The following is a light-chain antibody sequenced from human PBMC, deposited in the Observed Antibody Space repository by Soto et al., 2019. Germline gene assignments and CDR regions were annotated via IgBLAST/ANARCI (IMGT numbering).Light chain of an antibody. J-gene: IGLJ2*01. Sequence: QSALTQPPSASGSPGQSVTISCTGTSSDVGGYNYVSWYQQHPGKAPKLIISEVSKRPSGVPDRFSGSKSGNTASLTVAGLQAEDEADYYCRSFAGNNNLVFGGGTKLTVL. CDR3: RSFAGNNNLV. CDR2: EVS. CDR1: SSDVGGYNY. V-gene: IGLV2-8*01.